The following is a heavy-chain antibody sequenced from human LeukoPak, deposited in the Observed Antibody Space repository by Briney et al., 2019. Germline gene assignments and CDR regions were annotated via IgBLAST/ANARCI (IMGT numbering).Heavy chain of an antibody. D-gene: IGHD5-12*01. CDR1: GFTFRSYS. J-gene: IGHJ4*02. V-gene: IGHV3-21*01. CDR2: VSSTGIYT. CDR3: ARGNSDYDHDY. Sequence: GGSLRLSCAASGFTFRSYSMNWVRQAPGKGLEWVSSVSSTGIYTYNTDSVMGRFTISRDNAKNSLYLQMNSLRAEDTAIYYCARGNSDYDHDYWGQGTLVTVSS.